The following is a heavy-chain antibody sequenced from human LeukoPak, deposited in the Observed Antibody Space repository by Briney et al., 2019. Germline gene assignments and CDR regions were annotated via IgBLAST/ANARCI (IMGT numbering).Heavy chain of an antibody. Sequence: ASVKVSCKASGYTFTGYYMHWVRQAPGQGLEWMGWINPNSGGTNYAQKFQGRVTMTRDTSISTAYMELSRLRSDDTAVYYCMWVTTGPGAFDIWGQGTMVTASS. J-gene: IGHJ3*02. V-gene: IGHV1-2*02. CDR1: GYTFTGYY. CDR3: MWVTTGPGAFDI. CDR2: INPNSGGT. D-gene: IGHD4-17*01.